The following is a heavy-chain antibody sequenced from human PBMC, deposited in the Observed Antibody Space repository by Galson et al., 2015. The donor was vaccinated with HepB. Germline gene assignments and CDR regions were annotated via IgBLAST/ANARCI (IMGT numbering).Heavy chain of an antibody. V-gene: IGHV1-2*06. Sequence: SVKVSCKASGYTFTGYYMHWVRQAPGQGLEWMGRINPNSGGTNYAQKFQGRVTMTRDTSISTAYMELSRLRSDDTAVYYCARGYYYYGSGSYGWDRQFDAFDIWGQGTMVTVSS. CDR2: INPNSGGT. CDR3: ARGYYYYGSGSYGWDRQFDAFDI. J-gene: IGHJ3*02. CDR1: GYTFTGYY. D-gene: IGHD3-10*01.